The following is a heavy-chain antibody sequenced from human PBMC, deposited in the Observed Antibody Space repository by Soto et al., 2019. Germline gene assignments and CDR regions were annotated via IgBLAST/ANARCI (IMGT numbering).Heavy chain of an antibody. J-gene: IGHJ5*02. CDR2: ISYDGSNK. V-gene: IGHV3-30-3*01. CDR3: ARDRLKMGSGWYNWFDP. Sequence: QVQLVESGGGVVQPGRSLRLSCAASGFTFSSYAMHWVRQAPGKGLEWVAVISYDGSNKYYADSVKGRFTISRDNSKNTLYLQMNSLRAEDTAVYYCARDRLKMGSGWYNWFDPWGQGTLVTVSS. D-gene: IGHD6-19*01. CDR1: GFTFSSYA.